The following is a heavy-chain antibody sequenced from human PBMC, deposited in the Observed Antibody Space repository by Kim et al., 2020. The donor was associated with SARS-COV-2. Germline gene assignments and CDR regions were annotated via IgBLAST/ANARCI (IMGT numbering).Heavy chain of an antibody. CDR3: ARDHQYSVDY. CDR2: TYYRSKWYN. D-gene: IGHD4-4*01. CDR1: GDNVSGDSVA. Sequence: SQTLSLTCVISGDNVSGDSVAWNWIRQSPSRGLEWLGRTYYRSKWYNDYAVSVKGRITISPDTSKNQFSLQVNSVTPEDTAVYYCARDHQYSVDYWGQGTLFTVSS. J-gene: IGHJ4*02. V-gene: IGHV6-1*01.